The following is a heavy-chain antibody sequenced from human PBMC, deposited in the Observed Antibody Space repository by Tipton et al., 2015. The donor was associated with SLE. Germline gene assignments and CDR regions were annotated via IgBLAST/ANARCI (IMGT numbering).Heavy chain of an antibody. CDR3: ARGRAYYDFGSRNP. V-gene: IGHV3-11*04. CDR1: GFTFSDYY. CDR2: ISSSGSTI. J-gene: IGHJ5*02. D-gene: IGHD3-3*01. Sequence: SLRLSCAASGFTFSDYYMSWIRQAPGKGLEWVSYISSSGSTIYYADSVKGRFTVSRDNAKNLLYLQMNSLRAEDTAVYYCARGRAYYDFGSRNPWGQGTLVTVSS.